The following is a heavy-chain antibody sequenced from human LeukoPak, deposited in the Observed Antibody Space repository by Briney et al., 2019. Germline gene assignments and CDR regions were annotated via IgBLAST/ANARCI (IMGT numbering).Heavy chain of an antibody. D-gene: IGHD2-2*01. V-gene: IGHV3-48*04. J-gene: IGHJ4*02. Sequence: GGSLRLSCAASGFTFSSYSMNWVRQAPGKGLEWVSYISSSSSTIYYADSVKGRFTISRDNAKNSLYLQMNSLRAEDTAVYYCAGGLGGEVPALNFDYWGQGTLVTVSS. CDR3: AGGLGGEVPALNFDY. CDR2: ISSSSSTI. CDR1: GFTFSSYS.